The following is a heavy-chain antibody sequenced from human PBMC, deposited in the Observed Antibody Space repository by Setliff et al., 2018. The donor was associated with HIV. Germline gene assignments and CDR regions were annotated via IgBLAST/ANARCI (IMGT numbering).Heavy chain of an antibody. CDR1: GYTVTELS. J-gene: IGHJ4*02. Sequence: ASEKVPCKGSGYTVTELSINWVRQAPGKGTEWMGGFDPEANKIVYAQKFQCRVTTTEDTSTDTAYMELSSLRPEDTAVYYCATRIRDGHRGYGYFDFWGQGTLVTVSS. CDR3: ATRIRDGHRGYGYFDF. D-gene: IGHD5-12*01. CDR2: FDPEANKI. V-gene: IGHV1-24*01.